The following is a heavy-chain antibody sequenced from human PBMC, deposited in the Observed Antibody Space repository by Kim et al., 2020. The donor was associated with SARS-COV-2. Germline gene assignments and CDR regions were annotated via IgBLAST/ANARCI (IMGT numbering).Heavy chain of an antibody. V-gene: IGHV3-30-3*01. CDR3: ATSGSGSYYYYGMDV. D-gene: IGHD3-10*01. CDR2: ISYDGSNK. J-gene: IGHJ6*02. Sequence: GGSLRLSCAASGFTFSSYAMHWVRQAPGKGLEWVAVISYDGSNKYYADSVKGRFTISRDNSKNTLYLQMNSLRPEDTAVYYCATSGSGSYYYYGMDVWGQGTTVTVSS. CDR1: GFTFSSYA.